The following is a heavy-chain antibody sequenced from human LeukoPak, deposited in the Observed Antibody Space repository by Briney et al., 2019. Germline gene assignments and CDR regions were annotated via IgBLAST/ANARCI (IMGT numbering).Heavy chain of an antibody. CDR1: GGTFSSYA. Sequence: ASVKVSCKASGGTFSSYAISWVRQAPGQRLGWRGGIIPIFGTANYAQKFQGRVTITADESTSTAYMELSSLRSADTAVYYCASLDTAMVAGPNYYYMDVWGKGTTVTISS. J-gene: IGHJ6*03. D-gene: IGHD5-18*01. CDR3: ASLDTAMVAGPNYYYMDV. V-gene: IGHV1-69*13. CDR2: IIPIFGTA.